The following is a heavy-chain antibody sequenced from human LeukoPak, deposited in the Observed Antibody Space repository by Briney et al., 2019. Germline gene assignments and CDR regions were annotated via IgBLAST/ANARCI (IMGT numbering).Heavy chain of an antibody. CDR2: IYYSGST. Sequence: SETLSLTCSVSGASISSYYWGWIRQPPGKGLEWIGSIYYSGSTYYNPSLKSRVTISVDTSKNQFSLKLSSVTAADTAVYYCASGPRVVAAAGYYFDYWGQGTLVTVSS. CDR3: ASGPRVVAAAGYYFDY. V-gene: IGHV4-39*07. J-gene: IGHJ4*02. D-gene: IGHD6-13*01. CDR1: GASISSYY.